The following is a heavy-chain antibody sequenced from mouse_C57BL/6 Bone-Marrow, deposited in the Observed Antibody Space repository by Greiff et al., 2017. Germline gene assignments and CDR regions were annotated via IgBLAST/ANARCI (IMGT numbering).Heavy chain of an antibody. V-gene: IGHV1-69*01. CDR3: ARVDGYYLGFAY. CDR1: GYTFTSYW. Sequence: QVQLQQPGAELVMPGASVKLSCKASGYTFTSYWMHWVKQRPGQGLEWIGGIDPSDSYTNYNQKFKGKSTLTVDKSSSTAYMQLSSLTSEDSAVYYCARVDGYYLGFAYWGQGTLVTVSA. D-gene: IGHD2-3*01. J-gene: IGHJ3*01. CDR2: IDPSDSYT.